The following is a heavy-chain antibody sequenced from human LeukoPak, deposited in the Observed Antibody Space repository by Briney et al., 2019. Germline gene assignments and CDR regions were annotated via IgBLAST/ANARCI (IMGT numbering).Heavy chain of an antibody. V-gene: IGHV4-59*01. CDR3: ARVLGDGYRDY. CDR2: ISYTGST. CDR1: GGSISRDY. Sequence: SETLSLTCTVSGGSISRDYWSWIRQPPGKGLEWLGYISYTGSTNYNPSLKSRVTISADRSKNQFSLNLSSVTAADTAMYYCARVLGDGYRDYWGQGTLVTVSS. D-gene: IGHD5-24*01. J-gene: IGHJ4*02.